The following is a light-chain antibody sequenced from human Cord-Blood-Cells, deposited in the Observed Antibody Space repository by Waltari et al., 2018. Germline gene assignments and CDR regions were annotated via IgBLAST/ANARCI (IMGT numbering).Light chain of an antibody. CDR3: QQSYSTLRT. J-gene: IGKJ1*01. CDR2: AAS. V-gene: IGKV1-39*01. CDR1: QSISSY. Sequence: DIQMTQSPCSLSASVGERVTITCRASQSISSYLDWYQQKPGKAPKLLIYAASSLQSGVPSRFSGSGSGTDFTLTISSLQPEDFATYYCQQSYSTLRTFGQGTKVEIK.